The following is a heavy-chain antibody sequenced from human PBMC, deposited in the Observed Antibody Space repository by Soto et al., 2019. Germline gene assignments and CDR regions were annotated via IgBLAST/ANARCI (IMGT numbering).Heavy chain of an antibody. J-gene: IGHJ4*02. D-gene: IGHD7-27*01. Sequence: QVQLQESGPGLVKPSETLSLTCSVSGGSISNHYWSWIRQPPGNGLEWIGYIYYNGNTNYNPSLKSRVTMSVDTFRNQISLKLTTLTAADTAVYYCTRANWYSEYWGQGTLVSVSS. CDR3: TRANWYSEY. CDR2: IYYNGNT. CDR1: GGSISNHY. V-gene: IGHV4-59*11.